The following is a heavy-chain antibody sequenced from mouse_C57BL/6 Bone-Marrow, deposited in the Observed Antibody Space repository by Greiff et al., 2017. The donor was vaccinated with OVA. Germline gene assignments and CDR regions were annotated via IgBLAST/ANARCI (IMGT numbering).Heavy chain of an antibody. V-gene: IGHV1-18*01. CDR2: INPNNGGT. CDR1: GYTFTDYN. Sequence: EVQLQQSGPELVKPGASVKIPCKASGYTFTDYNMDWVKQSHGKSLEWIGDINPNNGGTIYNQKFKGKATLTVDKSSSTAYMELRSLTSEDTAVYYCARELRGEYDYDGYWYFDVWGTGTTVTVSS. J-gene: IGHJ1*03. D-gene: IGHD2-4*01. CDR3: ARELRGEYDYDGYWYFDV.